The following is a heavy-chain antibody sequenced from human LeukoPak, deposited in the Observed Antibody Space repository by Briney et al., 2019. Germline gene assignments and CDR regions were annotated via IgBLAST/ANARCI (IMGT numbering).Heavy chain of an antibody. D-gene: IGHD3-22*01. CDR3: AKASSYYYDSSGYPDY. V-gene: IGHV3-23*01. J-gene: IGHJ4*02. CDR1: GFTFRSHA. Sequence: GGSLRLSCVGSGFTFRSHAMSWVRQAPEKGLEFVSGIYENGGTTYYADSVKGRFSISRDNSKNTLYLQMDSLRAEDTAVYYCAKASSYYYDSSGYPDYWGQGTLVTVSS. CDR2: IYENGGTT.